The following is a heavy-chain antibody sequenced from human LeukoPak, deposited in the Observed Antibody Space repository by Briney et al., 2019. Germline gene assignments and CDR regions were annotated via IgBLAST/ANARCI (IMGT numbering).Heavy chain of an antibody. CDR1: GFTFSDYY. Sequence: GGSLRLSCAASGFTFSDYYMSWLRQAPGKGVEWVSYISSSGRTIYYADSVKGRFTISRDKAKNSMYMQMHRQRAEDTAVYYCARDYYGSGSYYNSNYYYYYMDVWGKGTTVTVSS. CDR3: ARDYYGSGSYYNSNYYYYYMDV. CDR2: ISSSGRTI. J-gene: IGHJ6*03. V-gene: IGHV3-11*04. D-gene: IGHD3-10*01.